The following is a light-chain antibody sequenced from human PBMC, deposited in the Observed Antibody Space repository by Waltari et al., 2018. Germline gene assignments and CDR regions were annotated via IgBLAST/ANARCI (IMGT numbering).Light chain of an antibody. CDR3: QQYNTWPT. Sequence: EIVMTQSPVTLSVSPGERATLSCRASQRISSNLACYQQKPGQSPRLLIHGASTRATGIPARFSGSGSGTDFTLTISSLQSEDFAVYFCQQYNTWPTFGGGTKVEIK. CDR2: GAS. CDR1: QRISSN. V-gene: IGKV3-15*01. J-gene: IGKJ4*01.